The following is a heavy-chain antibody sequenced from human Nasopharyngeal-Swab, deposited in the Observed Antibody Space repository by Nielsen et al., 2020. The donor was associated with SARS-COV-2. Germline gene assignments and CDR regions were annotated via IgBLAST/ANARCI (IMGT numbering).Heavy chain of an antibody. D-gene: IGHD3-3*01. Sequence: GESLKISCAASGFTFSDYYMSWIRQAPGKGLEWVSYISSSSSYTNYADSVKGRFTISRDNAKNSLYLQMNSLRAEDTAVYYCARYFTIFGVVIYYGMDVWGQGTTVTVSS. CDR2: ISSSSSYT. J-gene: IGHJ6*02. CDR1: GFTFSDYY. V-gene: IGHV3-11*06. CDR3: ARYFTIFGVVIYYGMDV.